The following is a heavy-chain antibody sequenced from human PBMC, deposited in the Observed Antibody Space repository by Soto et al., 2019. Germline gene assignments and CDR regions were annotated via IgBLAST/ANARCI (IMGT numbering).Heavy chain of an antibody. J-gene: IGHJ6*02. CDR3: ARDPRPGIAAADRGGDYYGMDV. Sequence: PSETLSLTCTVSGGSTGSGDYYWSWIRQPPGRGLEWIGYIYYSGSTYYNPSLKSRVTISVDTSKNQFSLKLSSVTAADTAVYYCARDPRPGIAAADRGGDYYGMDVWGQGTTVTVSS. CDR1: GGSTGSGDYY. V-gene: IGHV4-30-4*01. CDR2: IYYSGST. D-gene: IGHD6-13*01.